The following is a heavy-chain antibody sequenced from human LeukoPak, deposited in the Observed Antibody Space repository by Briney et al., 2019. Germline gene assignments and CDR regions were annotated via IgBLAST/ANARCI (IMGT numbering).Heavy chain of an antibody. CDR1: GASINTWY. CDR2: VYYTGTT. V-gene: IGHV4-59*01. Sequence: PSETLSLTCSVSGASINTWYWSWIRQPPGKRLEWIGYVYYTGTTNYNPYLKSRVTISVDTSKNQFSLRLSSVTAEDTAVYYCARDFNGNWFHWGQGTLVTVSS. D-gene: IGHD1-1*01. CDR3: ARDFNGNWFH. J-gene: IGHJ4*02.